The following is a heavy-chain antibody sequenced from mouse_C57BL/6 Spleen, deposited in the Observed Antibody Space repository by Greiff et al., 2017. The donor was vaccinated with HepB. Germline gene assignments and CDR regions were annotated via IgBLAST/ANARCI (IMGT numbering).Heavy chain of an antibody. J-gene: IGHJ3*01. CDR1: GYTFTSYW. D-gene: IGHD1-1*01. CDR2: LDPSDSYT. CDR3: ARFPFDYYGSSPFAY. Sequence: VQLQQPGAELVKPGASVKLSCKASGYTFTSYWIQWVKQRPGQGLEWIGELDPSDSYTNYNQKFKGKATLTVDTSSSTAYMQLSSLTSEDSAVYYCARFPFDYYGSSPFAYWGQGTLVTVSA. V-gene: IGHV1-50*01.